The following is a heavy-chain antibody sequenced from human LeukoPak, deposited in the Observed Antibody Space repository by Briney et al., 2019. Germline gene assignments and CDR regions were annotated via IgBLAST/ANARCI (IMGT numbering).Heavy chain of an antibody. CDR2: IIPIFGTA. D-gene: IGHD3-22*01. J-gene: IGHJ4*02. V-gene: IGHV1-69*13. Sequence: GASVKVSCKASGGTFSSYAISWVRQAPGQGLEWMGGIIPIFGTANYAQKFQGRVTITADESTSTAYMELSSLRSEDTAAYYCARAEGDYYDSSGYYYAKLNYWGQGTLVTVSS. CDR1: GGTFSSYA. CDR3: ARAEGDYYDSSGYYYAKLNY.